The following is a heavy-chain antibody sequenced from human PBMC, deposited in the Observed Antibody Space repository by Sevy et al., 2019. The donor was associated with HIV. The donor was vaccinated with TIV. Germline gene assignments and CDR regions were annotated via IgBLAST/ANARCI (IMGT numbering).Heavy chain of an antibody. Sequence: GGSLRLSCAASGFTFSSYWMHWVRQAPGKGPVWVSGVNSDGSSTNYADSGKGRFTISRDSAKNTLYLQMNSLRAEDTAVYFCVAANTWQDYWGQGTLVTVSS. CDR2: VNSDGSST. D-gene: IGHD2-15*01. CDR1: GFTFSSYW. J-gene: IGHJ4*02. V-gene: IGHV3-74*01. CDR3: VAANTWQDY.